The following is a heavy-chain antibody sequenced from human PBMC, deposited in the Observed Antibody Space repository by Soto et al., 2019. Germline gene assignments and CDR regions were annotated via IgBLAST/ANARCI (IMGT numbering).Heavy chain of an antibody. J-gene: IGHJ3*02. CDR1: VYTFTSYY. V-gene: IGHV1-46*01. Sequence: XSVKVSCKASVYTFTSYYMHWVRQAPGQGLEWMGIINPSGGSTSYAQKFQGRVTMTRDTSTSTVYMELSSLRSEDTAVYYCARGLVVTATRYAFDISGQGTMATVSS. D-gene: IGHD2-21*02. CDR2: INPSGGST. CDR3: ARGLVVTATRYAFDI.